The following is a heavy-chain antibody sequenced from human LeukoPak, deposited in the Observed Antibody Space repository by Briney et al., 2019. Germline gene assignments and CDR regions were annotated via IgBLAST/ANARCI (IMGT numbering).Heavy chain of an antibody. Sequence: GGSLRLSCAASGFTFSKYWMLWVRQAPGKGLESVSRINTDGTVTTYADSAKGRFTVSRDNADNTMFLQMNSVRDEDTAAYYCATKQWLAPPPDSWGQGTPVTVSS. CDR1: GFTFSKYW. J-gene: IGHJ4*02. D-gene: IGHD6-19*01. CDR3: ATKQWLAPPPDS. V-gene: IGHV3-74*01. CDR2: INTDGTVT.